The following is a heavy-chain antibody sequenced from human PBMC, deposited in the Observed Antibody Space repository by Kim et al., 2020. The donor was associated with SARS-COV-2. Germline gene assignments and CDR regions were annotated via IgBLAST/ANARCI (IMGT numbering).Heavy chain of an antibody. D-gene: IGHD2-2*01. V-gene: IGHV3-9*01. J-gene: IGHJ6*03. CDR3: ASGSTRYYYYYMDV. Sequence: DSVKGRFTISRDNAKNSLYLQMNSLRAEDTALYYCASGSTRYYYYYMDVWGKGTTVTVSS.